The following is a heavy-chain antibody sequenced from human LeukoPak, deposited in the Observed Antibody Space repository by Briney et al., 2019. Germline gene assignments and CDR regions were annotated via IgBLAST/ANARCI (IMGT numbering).Heavy chain of an antibody. V-gene: IGHV3-21*01. Sequence: GGSLRLSCAASGFTFSSYSMNWVRQAPGKGLEWVSSISSSSSYIYYADSVKGRFTISRDNAKNSLYLQINSLRAEDTAVYYCAKGVIAARGFFDYWGQGTLVTVSS. CDR2: ISSSSSYI. J-gene: IGHJ4*02. D-gene: IGHD6-6*01. CDR3: AKGVIAARGFFDY. CDR1: GFTFSSYS.